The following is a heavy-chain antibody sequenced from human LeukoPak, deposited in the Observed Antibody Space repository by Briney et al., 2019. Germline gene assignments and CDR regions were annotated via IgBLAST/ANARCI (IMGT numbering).Heavy chain of an antibody. J-gene: IGHJ4*02. D-gene: IGHD3-10*01. CDR1: GFTFSSYE. Sequence: PGGSLRLSCAASGFTFSSYEMNWVRQAPGKGLEWVSYISSSGSTIYYADSVKGRFTISRDNAKNSLYLQMNSLRAEDTAVYYCAKGDYYGSGSYYFIGYWGQGTLVTVSS. V-gene: IGHV3-48*03. CDR3: AKGDYYGSGSYYFIGY. CDR2: ISSSGSTI.